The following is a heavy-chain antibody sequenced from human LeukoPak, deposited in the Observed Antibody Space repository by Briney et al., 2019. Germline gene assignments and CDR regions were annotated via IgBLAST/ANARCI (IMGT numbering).Heavy chain of an antibody. CDR3: ARVSVGATDYYYYMDV. V-gene: IGHV3-23*01. CDR2: ISGSGGST. CDR1: GFTFSSYG. J-gene: IGHJ6*03. D-gene: IGHD1-26*01. Sequence: GGSLRLSCAASGFTFSSYGMSWVRQAPGKGLEWVSAISGSGGSTYYADSVKGRFTISRDNSKNTLYLQMNSLRAEDTAVYYCARVSVGATDYYYYMDVWGKGTTVTVSS.